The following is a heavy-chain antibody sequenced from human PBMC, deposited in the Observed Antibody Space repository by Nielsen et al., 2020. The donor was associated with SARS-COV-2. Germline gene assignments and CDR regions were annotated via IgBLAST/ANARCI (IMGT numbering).Heavy chain of an antibody. J-gene: IGHJ6*03. Sequence: SETLSLTCTVSGGSVSSGSYYWSWIRQPPGKGLEWIGYIYYSGSTNYNPSLKSRVTISVDTSKNQFSLKLSSVTAADTAVYYCASWVHDTSGGHYYYYMDVWGKGTTVTVSS. CDR2: IYYSGST. V-gene: IGHV4-61*01. CDR3: ASWVHDTSGGHYYYYMDV. D-gene: IGHD3-10*01. CDR1: GGSVSSGSYY.